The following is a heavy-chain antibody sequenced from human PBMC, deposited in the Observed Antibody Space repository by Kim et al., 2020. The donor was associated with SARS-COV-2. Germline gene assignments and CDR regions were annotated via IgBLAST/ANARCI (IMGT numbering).Heavy chain of an antibody. CDR3: AREGIGGYDRFWFDP. D-gene: IGHD3-10*01. Sequence: SETLSLTCTVSGGSISSSSYYWGWIRQPPGKGLEWIGSIYYSGSTYYNPSLKSRVTISVDTSKNQFSLKLSSVTAADTAVYYCAREGIGGYDRFWFDPWGQGTLVTVSS. CDR2: IYYSGST. J-gene: IGHJ5*02. CDR1: GGSISSSSYY. V-gene: IGHV4-39*07.